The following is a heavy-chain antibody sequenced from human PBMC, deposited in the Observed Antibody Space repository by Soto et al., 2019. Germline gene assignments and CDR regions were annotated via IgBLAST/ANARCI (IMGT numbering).Heavy chain of an antibody. V-gene: IGHV3-53*01. J-gene: IGHJ4*02. CDR3: ARLSAPTGSYYTAPFDN. CDR1: GFTVSAYY. CDR2: MYRGGTT. Sequence: PGGSLRLSCAASGFTVSAYYIIWVRQAPGKGLEWVSVMYRGGTTHYADSFQGRFTISRDSSKNTLYLHMNSLRAEDTAVYYCARLSAPTGSYYTAPFDNWGQGTLVTVSS. D-gene: IGHD3-10*01.